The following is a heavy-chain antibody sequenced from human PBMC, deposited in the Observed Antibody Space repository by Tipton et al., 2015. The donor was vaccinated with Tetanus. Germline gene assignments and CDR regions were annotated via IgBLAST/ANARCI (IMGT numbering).Heavy chain of an antibody. D-gene: IGHD2-15*01. Sequence: SLRLSCAASGFTFSNYAMKWVRQAPGKGLEWVSVIYSHSSGSSTYYADSVKGRFTISRDDSKNTLYLQMNSLRADDTAVYYCAKGSGGYCYGSSDNWGQGTLVTVSS. CDR3: AKGSGGYCYGSSDN. J-gene: IGHJ4*02. V-gene: IGHV3-23*03. CDR1: GFTFSNYA. CDR2: IYSHSSGSST.